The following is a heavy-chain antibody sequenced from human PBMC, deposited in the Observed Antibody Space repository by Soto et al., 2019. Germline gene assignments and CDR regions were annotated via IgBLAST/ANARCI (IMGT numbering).Heavy chain of an antibody. CDR1: GFTFSSYG. Sequence: QVQLVESGGGVVQPGTSLRLSCAASGFTFSSYGMHWVRQAPGKGLEWVGVISYDGSNKYYADSVKGRFSISRDNSRNTLYLQMNSLRAEDTAVYYCAKGGYSGYDYGDYWGQGTLVTVSS. CDR3: AKGGYSGYDYGDY. CDR2: ISYDGSNK. D-gene: IGHD5-12*01. J-gene: IGHJ4*02. V-gene: IGHV3-30*18.